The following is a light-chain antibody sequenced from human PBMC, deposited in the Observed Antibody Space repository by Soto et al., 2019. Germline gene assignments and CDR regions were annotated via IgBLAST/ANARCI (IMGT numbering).Light chain of an antibody. CDR3: SSYTSSGTPWV. CDR1: SSDVGGYNY. CDR2: EVS. J-gene: IGLJ3*02. Sequence: QSALTQPASVSGSPGQSITISCTGTSSDVGGYNYVSWYQQHPGKAPKLMIYEVSNRPSGVSNRFSGSKSGNTASLTISWLQAEDEADYYCSSYTSSGTPWVFGGGTKLTVL. V-gene: IGLV2-14*01.